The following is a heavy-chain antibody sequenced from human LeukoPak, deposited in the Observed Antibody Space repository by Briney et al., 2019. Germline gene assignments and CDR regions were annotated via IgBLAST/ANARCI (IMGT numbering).Heavy chain of an antibody. CDR3: ARHPEGYTFDY. J-gene: IGHJ4*02. V-gene: IGHV5-51*01. Sequence: GESLTISCKVSGYSFTSYWIGWVRQMPGKGLEWMGFIYPGDSDTRYSPSFQGQVAISADKSISTAYLQWSSLKASDTAMYYCARHPEGYTFDYWGQGTLVTVSS. D-gene: IGHD5-24*01. CDR1: GYSFTSYW. CDR2: IYPGDSDT.